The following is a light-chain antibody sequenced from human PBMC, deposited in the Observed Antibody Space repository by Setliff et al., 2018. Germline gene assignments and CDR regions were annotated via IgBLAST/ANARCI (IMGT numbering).Light chain of an antibody. V-gene: IGLV2-14*03. CDR2: DVS. J-gene: IGLJ1*01. CDR3: SSYTSSSTYV. Sequence: QSALTQPASVSGSPGQSITISCSGTSNDVGSYDFVSWYQQHPGKAPKLIIYDVSNRPSGVSDRFSGSKAGNTASLTISGLRAGDEADYYCSSYTSSSTYVFGTGTKV. CDR1: SNDVGSYDF.